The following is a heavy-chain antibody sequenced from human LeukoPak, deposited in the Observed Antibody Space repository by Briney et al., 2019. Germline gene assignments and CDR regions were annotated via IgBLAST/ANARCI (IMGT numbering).Heavy chain of an antibody. J-gene: IGHJ3*02. D-gene: IGHD5-24*01. Sequence: EASVKVSCKASGGTFSSYAISWVRQAPGQGLEWMGRIIPILGIANYAQKFQGRVTITADKSTSTAYMELSSLRPEDTAVYYCATGRWLQSGGAFDIWGQRTMVTVSS. CDR2: IIPILGIA. V-gene: IGHV1-69*04. CDR3: ATGRWLQSGGAFDI. CDR1: GGTFSSYA.